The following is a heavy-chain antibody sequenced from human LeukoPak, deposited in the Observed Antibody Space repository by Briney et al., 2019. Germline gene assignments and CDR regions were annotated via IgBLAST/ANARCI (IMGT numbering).Heavy chain of an antibody. Sequence: GGSLRLSCAASGFTFGTYAMTWVRQAPGKGLEWVSAISGSGGSTYYADSVRGRFTISRDNSKNTVYLQMNGLRAEDTAVYYCAKESSSCGAGCYSLLDHWGQGTLVTVSS. D-gene: IGHD2-21*02. V-gene: IGHV3-23*01. J-gene: IGHJ4*02. CDR1: GFTFGTYA. CDR2: ISGSGGST. CDR3: AKESSSCGAGCYSLLDH.